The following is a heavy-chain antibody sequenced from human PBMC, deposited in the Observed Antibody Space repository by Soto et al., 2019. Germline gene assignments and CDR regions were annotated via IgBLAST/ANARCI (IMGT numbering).Heavy chain of an antibody. J-gene: IGHJ6*02. CDR1: GFTFSRYS. V-gene: IGHV3-21*04. Sequence: GGSLRLSCAASGFTFSRYSMNWVRQAPGKGLEWVSTFSGSGGNIYYAESVKGRLTISRDDSKNTLYLHMNSLRVEDTAVYYCAKDPPWTVGPLAMDVWGQGTTVTVSS. CDR2: FSGSGGNI. D-gene: IGHD3-3*01. CDR3: AKDPPWTVGPLAMDV.